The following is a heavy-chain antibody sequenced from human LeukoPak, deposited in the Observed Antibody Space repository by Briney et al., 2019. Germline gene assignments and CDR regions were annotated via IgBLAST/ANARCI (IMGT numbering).Heavy chain of an antibody. CDR2: IYWDDDK. CDR1: GFSLSTSGVG. D-gene: IGHD6-13*01. Sequence: SGPTLVKPTQTLTLTCTFSGFSLSTSGVGVGWIRQPPEKALEWLALIYWDDDKRYSPSLKSRLTITKDTSKNQVVLTMTNMGPVDTATYYCARLIAAAGRDWFDPWGQGTLVTVSS. V-gene: IGHV2-5*02. J-gene: IGHJ5*02. CDR3: ARLIAAAGRDWFDP.